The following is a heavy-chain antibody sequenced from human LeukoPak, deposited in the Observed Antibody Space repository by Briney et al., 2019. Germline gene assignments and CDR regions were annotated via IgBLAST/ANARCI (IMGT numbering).Heavy chain of an antibody. CDR2: ISYDGSNK. J-gene: IGHJ4*02. D-gene: IGHD5-18*01. CDR1: GFTFSSYA. V-gene: IGHV3-30*04. Sequence: GRSLRLSCAASGFTFSSYAMHWGRQAPGKGLEWVAVISYDGSNKYYADSVKGRFTISRDNSKNTLYLQMNSLRAEDTAVYYCARSPGYSYGPQIDYWGQGTLVTVSS. CDR3: ARSPGYSYGPQIDY.